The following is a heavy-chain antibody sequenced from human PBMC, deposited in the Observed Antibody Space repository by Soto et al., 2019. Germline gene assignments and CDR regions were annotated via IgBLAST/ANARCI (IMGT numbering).Heavy chain of an antibody. CDR2: ISGSGGTT. Sequence: EVQLLESGGGLVQPGGSLRLSCAASGFTFSSYTMSWVRQAPGKGLEWVSAISGSGGTTSYADSVKGRFTISRDNSKNTLYLQMNGLRAEDTAIYYCAKDVTTGTRGRYFDYWGQGTLVTVSS. CDR3: AKDVTTGTRGRYFDY. V-gene: IGHV3-23*01. CDR1: GFTFSSYT. D-gene: IGHD4-17*01. J-gene: IGHJ4*02.